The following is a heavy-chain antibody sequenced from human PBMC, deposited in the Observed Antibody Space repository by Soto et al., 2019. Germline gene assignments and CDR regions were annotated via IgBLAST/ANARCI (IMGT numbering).Heavy chain of an antibody. V-gene: IGHV4-61*01. D-gene: IGHD3-22*01. J-gene: IGHJ4*02. CDR3: ARDLFYYDGSGYYSSY. Sequence: SETLSLTCTVSGGSVSSGNYFWTWIRQPPGKALEWIGYISYTGYTNYNPSLKSRVTISVDTSNNQFSLRLKSVTAADTAVYYCARDLFYYDGSGYYSSYWGQGTLVTVSS. CDR1: GGSVSSGNYF. CDR2: ISYTGYT.